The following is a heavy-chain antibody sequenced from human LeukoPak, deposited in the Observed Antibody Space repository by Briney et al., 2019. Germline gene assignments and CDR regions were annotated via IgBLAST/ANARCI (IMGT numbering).Heavy chain of an antibody. V-gene: IGHV4-34*01. CDR2: INHSGST. CDR3: ARGWDRDIVVVPAGYGMDV. D-gene: IGHD2-2*01. J-gene: IGHJ6*02. CDR1: GGSFSGYY. Sequence: SETLSLTCAVYGGSFSGYYWSWIRQPPGKGLEWIGKINHSGSTNYNPSLKSRVTISVDTSKNQFSLKLSSVTAADTAVYYCARGWDRDIVVVPAGYGMDVWGQGTTVTVSS.